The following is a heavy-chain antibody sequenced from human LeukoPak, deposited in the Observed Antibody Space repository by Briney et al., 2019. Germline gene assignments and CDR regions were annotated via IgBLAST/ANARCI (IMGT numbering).Heavy chain of an antibody. CDR2: IKQDGSEK. CDR3: ARDWGIAAAGADAFDI. V-gene: IGHV3-7*01. D-gene: IGHD6-13*01. Sequence: GGSLRLSCAASGFTFSSYWMSWVRQAPGKGLEWVANIKQDGSEKYYVDSVKGRFTIPRDNAKNSLYLQMNSLRAEDTAVYYCARDWGIAAAGADAFDIWGQGTMVTVSS. CDR1: GFTFSSYW. J-gene: IGHJ3*02.